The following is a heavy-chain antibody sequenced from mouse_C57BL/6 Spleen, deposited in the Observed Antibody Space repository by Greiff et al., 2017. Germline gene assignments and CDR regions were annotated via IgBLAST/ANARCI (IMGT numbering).Heavy chain of an antibody. V-gene: IGHV14-2*01. J-gene: IGHJ1*03. CDR2: IDPEDGET. CDR1: GFNIKDYY. CDR3: FIYYGNSGYFDV. D-gene: IGHD2-1*01. Sequence: VQLKESGAELVKPGASVKLSCTASGFNIKDYYMHWVKQRTEQGLEWIGRIDPEDGETKYAPKFQGKATITADTSSNTAYLQLSSLTSEDTAVYYCFIYYGNSGYFDVWGTGTTVTVSS.